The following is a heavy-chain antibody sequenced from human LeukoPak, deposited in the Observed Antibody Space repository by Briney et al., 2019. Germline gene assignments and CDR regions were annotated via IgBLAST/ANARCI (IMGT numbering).Heavy chain of an antibody. CDR2: INHSGST. J-gene: IGHJ3*02. CDR3: ARQDCSSTSCYYPHNQAFDI. CDR1: GGSFSGYY. V-gene: IGHV4-34*01. Sequence: PSETLSLTCAVYGGSFSGYYWSWIRQPPGKGLEWIGEINHSGSTYYNPSLKSRVTISVDTSKNQFSLKLSSVTAADTAVYYCARQDCSSTSCYYPHNQAFDIWGQGTMVTVSS. D-gene: IGHD2-2*01.